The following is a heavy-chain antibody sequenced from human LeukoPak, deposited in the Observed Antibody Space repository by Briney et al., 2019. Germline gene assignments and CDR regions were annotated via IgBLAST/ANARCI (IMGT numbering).Heavy chain of an antibody. CDR1: GGSISSSTYY. V-gene: IGHV4-31*03. Sequence: SETLSLTCTVSGGSISSSTYYWGWIRQPPGKGLEWIGYIYSTGTTYYNPSLKSRITISVDTSKNQFSLNLSSMTAADTAVYYCARAAWRGSNSRDAFDIWGQGTVVTVSS. D-gene: IGHD4/OR15-4a*01. CDR2: IYSTGTT. J-gene: IGHJ3*02. CDR3: ARAAWRGSNSRDAFDI.